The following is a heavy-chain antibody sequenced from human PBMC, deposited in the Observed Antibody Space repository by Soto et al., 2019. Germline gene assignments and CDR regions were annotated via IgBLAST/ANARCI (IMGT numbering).Heavy chain of an antibody. J-gene: IGHJ3*02. V-gene: IGHV4-59*01. CDR1: GGSISSYY. D-gene: IGHD2-15*01. CDR3: ARTVHCSGGSCYSGAFDI. Sequence: SETLSLTCTVSGGSISSYYWSWIRQPPGKGLEWIGYIYYSGSTNYNPSLKSRVTISVDTSKNQFSLKLSSVTAADTAVYYCARTVHCSGGSCYSGAFDIWGQGTMVTVS. CDR2: IYYSGST.